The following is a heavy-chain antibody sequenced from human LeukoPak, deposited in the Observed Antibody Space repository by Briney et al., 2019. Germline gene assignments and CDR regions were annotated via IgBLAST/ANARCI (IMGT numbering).Heavy chain of an antibody. V-gene: IGHV3-23*01. Sequence: GGSLRLSCAASGFTFSSYAMSWVRQAPGKGLEWVSAISGSGGSTYYADSVKGRFTISRDNSKNTLYLKMNSLRAEDTAVYYCARGPSGYNNTGGQGTLVTVSS. CDR2: ISGSGGST. D-gene: IGHD5-12*01. CDR1: GFTFSSYA. CDR3: ARGPSGYNNT. J-gene: IGHJ4*02.